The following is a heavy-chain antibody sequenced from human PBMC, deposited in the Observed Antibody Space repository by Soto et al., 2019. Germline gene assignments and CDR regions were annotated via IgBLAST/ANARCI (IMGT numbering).Heavy chain of an antibody. Sequence: GGSLRLSCGASGFTFNSYGMHWVRQAPGKGLEWVAVIWYDGSNKYYADSVKGRFTISRDNSKNTLDLQMNSLRVEDTAVYYCARGNGYSYGYFDYWGQGTLVTVSS. D-gene: IGHD5-18*01. CDR1: GFTFNSYG. CDR2: IWYDGSNK. J-gene: IGHJ4*02. CDR3: ARGNGYSYGYFDY. V-gene: IGHV3-33*01.